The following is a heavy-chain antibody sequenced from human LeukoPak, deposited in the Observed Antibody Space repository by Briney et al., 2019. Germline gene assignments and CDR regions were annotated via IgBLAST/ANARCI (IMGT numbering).Heavy chain of an antibody. V-gene: IGHV3-7*03. CDR2: IKPNGSER. D-gene: IGHD1-26*01. J-gene: IGHJ4*02. CDR1: GFAFSSHW. Sequence: PGGSLRLSCAASGFAFSSHWMSWVRQASGKGLEWVASIKPNGSERYYVDSLRGRFTISRDNAKNSLYLQMNSLRADDTAVYYCVKDSPPRYSGSPPAYWGQGTLVTVSS. CDR3: VKDSPPRYSGSPPAY.